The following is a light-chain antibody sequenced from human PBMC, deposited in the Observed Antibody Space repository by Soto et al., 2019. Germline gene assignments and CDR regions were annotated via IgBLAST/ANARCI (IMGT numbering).Light chain of an antibody. V-gene: IGKV1-5*01. CDR1: QSISSW. CDR3: QQCDSYPTWT. CDR2: DAS. J-gene: IGKJ1*01. Sequence: DIQMTQSPSTLSASVGDSVTITCRASQSISSWLAWYQQKPGKAPKLLIYDASFLESGVPSRFSGSGSGTEFTLTITNLQPDDFATYYCQQCDSYPTWTFGQGTKVDIK.